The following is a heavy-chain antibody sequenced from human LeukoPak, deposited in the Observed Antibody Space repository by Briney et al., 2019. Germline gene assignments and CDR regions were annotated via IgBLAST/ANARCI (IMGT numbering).Heavy chain of an antibody. CDR2: ISSSSSYI. D-gene: IGHD3-3*01. J-gene: IGHJ6*03. V-gene: IGHV3-21*01. Sequence: GGSLRLSCAASGFTFSSYSMNWVREAPGKGLEWVSSISSSSSYIYYADSVKGRFTISRDNAKNSLYLQMNSLRAEDTAVYYCAGAPSKYDFWSGYHYYYMDVWGKRTTVTVSS. CDR3: AGAPSKYDFWSGYHYYYMDV. CDR1: GFTFSSYS.